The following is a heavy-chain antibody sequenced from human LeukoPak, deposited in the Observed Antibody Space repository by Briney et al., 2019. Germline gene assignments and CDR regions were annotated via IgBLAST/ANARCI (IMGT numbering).Heavy chain of an antibody. D-gene: IGHD3-10*01. CDR2: ISYDGSNK. CDR3: ARDPGWFGESCPDY. J-gene: IGHJ4*02. CDR1: GFTFSNYA. Sequence: GRSLRLSCAASGFTFSNYAIHWVRQAPGKGLEWVTVISYDGSNKYYADSVKGRFTISRDDSKNTLYLQMNSLRAEGTAVYYCARDPGWFGESCPDYWGQGTLVTVSS. V-gene: IGHV3-30*04.